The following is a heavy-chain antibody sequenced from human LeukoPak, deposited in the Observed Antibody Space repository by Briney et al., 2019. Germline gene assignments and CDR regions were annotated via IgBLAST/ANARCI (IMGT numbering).Heavy chain of an antibody. J-gene: IGHJ4*02. Sequence: GGSLRLSCTGSGFTFSNYGIHWVRQAPGKGLEWVAFIRYDGSDEYYADSVRGRFTISRDNSKNTVYLQMDSLRVEDTAVYSCATLQTGGNNNFAWGTDYWGQGSLVAVSS. D-gene: IGHD3-16*01. CDR2: IRYDGSDE. CDR3: ATLQTGGNNNFAWGTDY. CDR1: GFTFSNYG. V-gene: IGHV3-30*02.